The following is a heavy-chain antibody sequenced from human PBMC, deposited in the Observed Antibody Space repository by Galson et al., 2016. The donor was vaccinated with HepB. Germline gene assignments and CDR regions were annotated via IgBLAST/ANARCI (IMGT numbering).Heavy chain of an antibody. CDR1: GFTVTHDY. V-gene: IGHV3-53*05. J-gene: IGHJ4*02. CDR3: AKRHEYCPPVGCSVDS. Sequence: SLRLSCATPGFTVTHDYMTWVRQAPGKGLEWVSLIYAADNTYYADSVKGRFTISRDISKSTLFLQMSSLRVDDTAVYYCAKRHEYCPPVGCSVDSWGQGTLVSVSS. D-gene: IGHD2/OR15-2a*01. CDR2: IYAADNT.